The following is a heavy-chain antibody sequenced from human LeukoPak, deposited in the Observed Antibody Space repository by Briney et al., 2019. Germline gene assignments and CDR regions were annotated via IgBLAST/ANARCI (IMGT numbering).Heavy chain of an antibody. D-gene: IGHD3-22*01. J-gene: IGHJ4*02. V-gene: IGHV3-23*01. Sequence: GGSLRLSCAASGFTFYNYAMSWVRQAPGKGPEWLSSISSSGGSTYYADSVKRRFTISRDNSTNTLYLQMNSLRAEDTAVFYCGKGLYHDSGGIGDYWGQGTLVTVSS. CDR1: GFTFYNYA. CDR3: GKGLYHDSGGIGDY. CDR2: ISSSGGST.